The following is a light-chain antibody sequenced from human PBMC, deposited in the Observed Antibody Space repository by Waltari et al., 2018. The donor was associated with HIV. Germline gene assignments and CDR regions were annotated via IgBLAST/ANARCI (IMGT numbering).Light chain of an antibody. CDR3: QPYGSSPPYT. Sequence: EMMLTQSPGTLSLSPEESATLSCRASQRVSGYLAWYQQKPGQAPRLLIYGASSRATGSPDRFSGSGSGTDFTLTISRLEPEDFAVYSCQPYGSSPPYTFGQGTKLEIK. CDR1: QRVSGY. CDR2: GAS. V-gene: IGKV3-20*01. J-gene: IGKJ2*01.